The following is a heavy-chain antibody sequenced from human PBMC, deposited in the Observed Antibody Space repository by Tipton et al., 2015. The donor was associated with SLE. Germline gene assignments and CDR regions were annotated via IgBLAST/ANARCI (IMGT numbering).Heavy chain of an antibody. CDR3: ASPSNWGRADPFDY. Sequence: TLSLTCTVSGGSISSSSYYWGWIRQPPGKGLEWIGSIYYSGGTYYNPSLKSRVTISVDTSKNQFSLKLSSVTAADTAVYYCASPSNWGRADPFDYWGQGTLVTVSS. CDR1: GGSISSSSYY. V-gene: IGHV4-39*07. J-gene: IGHJ4*02. D-gene: IGHD7-27*01. CDR2: IYYSGGT.